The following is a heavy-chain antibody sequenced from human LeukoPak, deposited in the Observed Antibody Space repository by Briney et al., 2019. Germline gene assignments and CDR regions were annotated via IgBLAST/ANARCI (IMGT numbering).Heavy chain of an antibody. CDR2: IGRSGDYT. V-gene: IGHV3-23*01. CDR1: GFSFSNYA. Sequence: GGSLRLSCAASGFSFSNYAMSWVRQAPGKGLEWVSGIGRSGDYTYYADSVKGRFIISRDNSKNTVYLQVNSLTAEDTAIYYCAKDRPCDIFKPMDAWGQGATVTVS. CDR3: AKDRPCDIFKPMDA. D-gene: IGHD2-15*01. J-gene: IGHJ6*02.